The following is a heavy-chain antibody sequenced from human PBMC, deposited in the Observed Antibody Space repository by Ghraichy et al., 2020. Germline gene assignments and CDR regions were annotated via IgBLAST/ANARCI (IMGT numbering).Heavy chain of an antibody. Sequence: SETLSLTCALSGGSISGHYWSWIRQPPGKGLERIGEISHTGGTNYNPSLKRRVTMSVNTSTNQFSLSLNSVTAADTAVFYCARGRPFCGSVQTYWYFDLWGRGTLVTVSS. CDR2: ISHTGGT. CDR1: GGSISGHY. D-gene: IGHD2/OR15-2a*01. CDR3: ARGRPFCGSVQTYWYFDL. V-gene: IGHV4-34*01. J-gene: IGHJ2*01.